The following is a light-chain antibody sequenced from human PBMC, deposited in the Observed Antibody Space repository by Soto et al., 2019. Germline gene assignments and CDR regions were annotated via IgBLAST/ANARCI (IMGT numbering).Light chain of an antibody. CDR1: QSISSY. Sequence: EIVLTQSPATLSLSPGERATLSCRASQSISSYLAWYQQKPGQAPRLLIYDASSRATGIPARFSGSGSGTDFTLTISSLEPEDFAVYYCQQRSNWPPPLGGGTKVEIK. CDR3: QQRSNWPPP. CDR2: DAS. V-gene: IGKV3-11*01. J-gene: IGKJ4*01.